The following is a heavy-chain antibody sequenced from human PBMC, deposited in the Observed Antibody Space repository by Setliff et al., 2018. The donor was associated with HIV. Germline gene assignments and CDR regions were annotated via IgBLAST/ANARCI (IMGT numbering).Heavy chain of an antibody. CDR2: IIPILGVA. V-gene: IGHV1-69*02. D-gene: IGHD3-3*01. CDR1: RSTFNSHT. Sequence: SVKVSCKASRSTFNSHTINWVRQAPGQGLEWMGRIIPILGVANYAQRFQGKVTITADKSTSTAYMDLTSLRLDDKAMYYCVRGVQSPPHYSYYYMDVWGEGTMVTVSS. CDR3: VRGVQSPPHYSYYYMDV. J-gene: IGHJ6*03.